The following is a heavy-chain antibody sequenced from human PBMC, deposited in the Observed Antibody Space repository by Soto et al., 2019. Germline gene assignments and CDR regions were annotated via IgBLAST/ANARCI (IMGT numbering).Heavy chain of an antibody. CDR2: IYYSGST. V-gene: IGHV4-31*03. Sequence: SETLSLTCTVSGGSISSGGYYWSSIRQHRGKSLEWIGYIYYSGSTYYNPSLKSRVTISVDTSKNQFSLKLSSVTAADTAVYYCARVVGYCYDSSGYYLVRNRPFDYWGQGTLVTVSS. CDR3: ARVVGYCYDSSGYYLVRNRPFDY. D-gene: IGHD3-22*01. CDR1: GGSISSGGYY. J-gene: IGHJ4*02.